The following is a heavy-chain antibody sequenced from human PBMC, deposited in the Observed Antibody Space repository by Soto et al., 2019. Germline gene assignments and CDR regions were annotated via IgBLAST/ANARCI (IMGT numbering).Heavy chain of an antibody. J-gene: IGHJ3*02. CDR3: ATVSGYFYVFFPGAQRDAFDI. V-gene: IGHV1-24*01. D-gene: IGHD3-3*01. Sequence: ASVKVSCKVSGYTLTELSMHWVRQAPGKGLEWMGGFDPEDGETIYAQKFQGRVTMTEDTSTDTAYMELSSLRSEDTAVYYCATVSGYFYVFFPGAQRDAFDIWGQGTMVTVSS. CDR1: GYTLTELS. CDR2: FDPEDGET.